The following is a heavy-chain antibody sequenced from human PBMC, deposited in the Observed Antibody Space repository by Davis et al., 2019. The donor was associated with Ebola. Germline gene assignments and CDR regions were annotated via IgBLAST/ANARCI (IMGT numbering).Heavy chain of an antibody. CDR2: IRSKAYGGTT. V-gene: IGHV3-49*04. Sequence: PGGSLRLSCTASGFTFGDYAMSWVRQAPGKGLEWVGFIRSKAYGGTTEYAASVKGRFTISRDDSKSIAYLQMNSLKTEDTAVYYCTSYWYYYDSSGYWDPAQEFDYWGQGTLVTVSS. J-gene: IGHJ4*02. D-gene: IGHD3-22*01. CDR3: TSYWYYYDSSGYWDPAQEFDY. CDR1: GFTFGDYA.